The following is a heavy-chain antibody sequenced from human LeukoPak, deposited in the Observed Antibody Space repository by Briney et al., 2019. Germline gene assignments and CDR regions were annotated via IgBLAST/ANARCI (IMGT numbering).Heavy chain of an antibody. V-gene: IGHV4-38-2*02. CDR3: AKDRGDGYNPFDY. CDR2: IYHSGST. Sequence: SETLSLTCTVSGYSISSGYYWGWIRQPPGKGLEWIGSIYHSGSTYYNPSLKSRVTISVDTSKNQFSLKLSSVTAADTAVYYCAKDRGDGYNPFDYWGQGTLVTVSS. J-gene: IGHJ4*02. CDR1: GYSISSGYY. D-gene: IGHD5-24*01.